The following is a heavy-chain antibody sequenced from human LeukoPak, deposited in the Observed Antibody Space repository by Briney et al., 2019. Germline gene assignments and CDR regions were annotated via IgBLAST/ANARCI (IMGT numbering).Heavy chain of an antibody. CDR3: AREGEVIVTDNLFY. Sequence: ASVKVSCKASGYAFTSYYMHWVRQAPGQGLEWMGIINPSGGSTTYAQMFQGRDTMTRDTSTRTVYMELSSLRSGDAAAYYCAREGEVIVTDNLFYWGQGTLVTVSS. V-gene: IGHV1-46*01. D-gene: IGHD2-21*01. J-gene: IGHJ4*02. CDR1: GYAFTSYY. CDR2: INPSGGST.